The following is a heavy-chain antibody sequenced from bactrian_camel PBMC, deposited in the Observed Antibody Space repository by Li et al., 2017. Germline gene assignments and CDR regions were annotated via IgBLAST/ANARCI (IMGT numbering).Heavy chain of an antibody. CDR2: ISGDSGRT. V-gene: IGHV3S1*01. CDR1: GFTFSPYW. D-gene: IGHD4*01. J-gene: IGHJ6*01. CDR3: AKGPGYYSEWDA. Sequence: VQLVESGGGLVQPGGPLRLSCAASGFTFSPYWMDWVRQAPGKGLEWVSLISGDSGRTYYADTVKGRFTISRDNAKNTVYLQLSRLKPEDTAIYYCAKGPGYYSEWDAWGQGTQVTVS.